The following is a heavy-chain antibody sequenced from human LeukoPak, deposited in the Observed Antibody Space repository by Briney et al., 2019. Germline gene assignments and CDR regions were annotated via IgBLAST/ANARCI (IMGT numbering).Heavy chain of an antibody. J-gene: IGHJ5*02. V-gene: IGHV4-39*02. CDR3: ATSDTVSTYNWFDA. D-gene: IGHD5/OR15-5a*01. CDR1: GGSISSNTYY. Sequence: PSETLSLTCTVSGGSISSNTYYWGWIRRPPGKGLEWIGNIHYSGSTYYYPSLKSQVTISVDTSKNHFSLNLSSLTAADTAVYYCATSDTVSTYNWFDAWGQGTLVTVSS. CDR2: IHYSGST.